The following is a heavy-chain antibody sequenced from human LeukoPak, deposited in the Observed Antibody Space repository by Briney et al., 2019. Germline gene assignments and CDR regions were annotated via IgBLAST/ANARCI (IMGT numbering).Heavy chain of an antibody. V-gene: IGHV3-23*01. CDR3: ARDLDGYRSGNGA. D-gene: IGHD5-12*01. Sequence: GGSLRLSCAASGFTFSSYAMSWVRQAPGKGLEWVSAISGSGGTTYYADSAKGRFTISRDNSKNTLYLQMNSLRAEDTALYYCARDLDGYRSGNGAWGQGTLVTVSS. CDR2: ISGSGGTT. CDR1: GFTFSSYA. J-gene: IGHJ5*02.